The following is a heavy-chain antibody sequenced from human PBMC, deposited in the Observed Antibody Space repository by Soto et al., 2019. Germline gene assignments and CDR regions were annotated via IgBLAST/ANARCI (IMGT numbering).Heavy chain of an antibody. J-gene: IGHJ4*02. V-gene: IGHV4-59*01. CDR2: ISHSGST. D-gene: IGHD2-2*01. CDR1: GGSISSYY. Sequence: SDTLSLTCSVSGGSISSYYWSWIRQPPGKGLEWIGYISHSGSTNYNPSLKSRVTMSVDTSKNQFSLRLTSMTAADTAVYYCARDIRGCSRNSCYAGFDYWGQGTPVTVSS. CDR3: ARDIRGCSRNSCYAGFDY.